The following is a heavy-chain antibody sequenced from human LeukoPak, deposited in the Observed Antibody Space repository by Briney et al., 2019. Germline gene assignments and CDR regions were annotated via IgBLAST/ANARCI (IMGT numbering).Heavy chain of an antibody. CDR2: VYYSGNA. CDR1: GGSISSSSYY. D-gene: IGHD3-10*01. J-gene: IGHJ5*02. Sequence: PSETLSLTCTVSGGSISSSSYYWGWIRQPPGEGLQWIGSVYYSGNAYHNPSLKSRVSISVDTSKNQFSLKLSSATAADTAVYYCARSWYYGSGRYYPDWFDPWGQGTLVAVSS. CDR3: ARSWYYGSGRYYPDWFDP. V-gene: IGHV4-39*01.